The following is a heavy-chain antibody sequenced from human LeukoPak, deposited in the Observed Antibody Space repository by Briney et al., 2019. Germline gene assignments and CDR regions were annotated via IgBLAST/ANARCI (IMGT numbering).Heavy chain of an antibody. V-gene: IGHV1-69*04. J-gene: IGHJ5*02. CDR2: IIPILGIA. Sequence: SVKVSCKASGGTFSSYAISWVRQAPGQGLEWMGRIIPILGIANYAQKFQGRVTITADKSTSTAYMELSSLRSEDTAVYYCARGDGITMINPPDWLDPWGQGTLVTVSS. CDR3: ARGDGITMINPPDWLDP. D-gene: IGHD3-22*01. CDR1: GGTFSSYA.